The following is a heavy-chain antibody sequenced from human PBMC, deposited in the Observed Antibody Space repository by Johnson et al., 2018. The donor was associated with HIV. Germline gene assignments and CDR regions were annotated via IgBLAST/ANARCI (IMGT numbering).Heavy chain of an antibody. Sequence: QVQLVESGGGVVQPGGSLRLSCAASGFTFSSYGMHWVRQAPGKGLEWLAFIRYDGSNKYYADSVKGRFTISRDNSKNTLYLQMNSLRAEDTAVYYCAKEQWPLAPDAFDIWGQGTMVTVSS. J-gene: IGHJ3*02. V-gene: IGHV3-30*02. CDR1: GFTFSSYG. D-gene: IGHD6-19*01. CDR3: AKEQWPLAPDAFDI. CDR2: IRYDGSNK.